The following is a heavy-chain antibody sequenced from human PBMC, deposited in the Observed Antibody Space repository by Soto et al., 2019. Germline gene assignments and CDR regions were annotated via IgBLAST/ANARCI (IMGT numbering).Heavy chain of an antibody. D-gene: IGHD5-18*01. CDR2: ISSSSSYI. Sequence: PGGSLRLSCAARGFTFSSYSMSWVRQAPGKGLEWVSSISSSSSYIYYADSMRGRFTISRDNAKNSLYLQMNSLRDEDTAVYYCAREVDTSMGNEASDIWGQGTMVTVS. CDR3: AREVDTSMGNEASDI. V-gene: IGHV3-21*01. J-gene: IGHJ3*02. CDR1: GFTFSSYS.